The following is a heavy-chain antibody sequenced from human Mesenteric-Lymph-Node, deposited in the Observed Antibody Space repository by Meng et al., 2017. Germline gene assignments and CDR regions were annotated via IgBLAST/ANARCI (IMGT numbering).Heavy chain of an antibody. CDR3: ASDRAFPY. CDR2: INPDGSAK. Sequence: ESLKISCAASGFTFSSYAMHWVRQAPGKGLEWVANINPDGSAKYYVDSVKGRFTISRDNAKNSLSLQMDSLRAEDTAMYYCASDRAFPYWGQGRLVTVSS. J-gene: IGHJ4*02. V-gene: IGHV3-7*01. CDR1: GFTFSSYA.